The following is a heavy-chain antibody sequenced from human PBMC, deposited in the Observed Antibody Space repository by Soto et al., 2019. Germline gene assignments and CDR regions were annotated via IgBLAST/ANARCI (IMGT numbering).Heavy chain of an antibody. J-gene: IGHJ6*02. CDR2: ISGSGAGT. CDR1: GFTFSSSA. CDR3: AKGPTVFGAVISFDYYYGMYV. Sequence: GGSLRLSCTASGFTFSSSAMSWVRQAPGRGLEWVSGISGSGAGTYYADSVKGRFTISRDNSKNTLYLQMSGLRAEDAAVYYCAKGPTVFGAVISFDYYYGMYVWGQGTPVTVSS. D-gene: IGHD3-3*01. V-gene: IGHV3-23*01.